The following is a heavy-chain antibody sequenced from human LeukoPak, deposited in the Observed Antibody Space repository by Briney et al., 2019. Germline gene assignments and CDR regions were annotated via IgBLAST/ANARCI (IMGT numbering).Heavy chain of an antibody. Sequence: ASVKVSCKPSRYTFTDYYIHWVRQAPGQGLEWMGRINPNSGDTNYAQTFQGRVTITRDTSISAAYMELSRLRTDDTAVYYCARADTVHMSPFDYWGQGTLVTVSS. D-gene: IGHD5-18*01. V-gene: IGHV1-2*06. CDR2: INPNSGDT. J-gene: IGHJ4*02. CDR1: RYTFTDYY. CDR3: ARADTVHMSPFDY.